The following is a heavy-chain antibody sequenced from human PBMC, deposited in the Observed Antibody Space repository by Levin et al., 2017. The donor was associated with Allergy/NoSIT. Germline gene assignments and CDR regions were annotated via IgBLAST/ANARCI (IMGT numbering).Heavy chain of an antibody. CDR3: AREKPPGYSSSWFEDDAFDI. CDR1: GFTFSDYY. D-gene: IGHD6-13*01. CDR2: ISSSSSYT. V-gene: IGHV3-11*05. Sequence: PGGSLRLFCAASGFTFSDYYMSWIRQAPGKGLEWVSYISSSSSYTNYADSVKGRFTISRDNAKNSLYLQMNSLRAEDTAVYYCAREKPPGYSSSWFEDDAFDIWGQGTMVTVSS. J-gene: IGHJ3*02.